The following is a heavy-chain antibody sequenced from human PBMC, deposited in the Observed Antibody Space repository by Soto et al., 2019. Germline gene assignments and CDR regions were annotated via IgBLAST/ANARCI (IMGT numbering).Heavy chain of an antibody. CDR1: GFPFSSYG. D-gene: IGHD3-22*01. J-gene: IGHJ4*02. CDR2: ISYDGSNK. CDR3: SKAFQIDIDF. V-gene: IGHV3-30*18. Sequence: SLRLSCAASGFPFSSYGMHWVRQAPGKGLEWVAVISYDGSNKYYADSVKGRFTISRDNSKNTLYLQMNSLRAEDTAVYYCSKAFQIDIDFWGQGTPVTVAA.